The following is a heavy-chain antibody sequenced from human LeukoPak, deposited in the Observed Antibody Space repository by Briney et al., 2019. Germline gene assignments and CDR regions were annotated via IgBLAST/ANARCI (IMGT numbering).Heavy chain of an antibody. CDR1: GFTFSSYG. V-gene: IGHV3-30*02. CDR2: IRYDGSNK. J-gene: IGHJ4*02. Sequence: PGGSLRLSCAASGFTFSSYGMHWVRQAPGKGLEWVAFIRYDGSNKYYADSVKGRFTISRDDAENTAYLQMNSLKTEDTAVYYRTRLSGDNWNYGGNFDSWGQGTLVTVSS. CDR3: TRLSGDNWNYGGNFDS. D-gene: IGHD1-7*01.